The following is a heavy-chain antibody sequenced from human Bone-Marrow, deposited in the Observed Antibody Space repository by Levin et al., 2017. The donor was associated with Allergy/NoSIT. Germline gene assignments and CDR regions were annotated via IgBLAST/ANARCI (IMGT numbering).Heavy chain of an antibody. V-gene: IGHV3-11*01. D-gene: IGHD1-26*01. CDR2: ISSGGRTI. J-gene: IGHJ4*02. CDR3: ARGFGGSYTDYYFDS. Sequence: PGGSLRLSCAASGFIFRDYYMSWIRQAPGKGLEWLSYISSGGRTIYYADSVKGRFTISRDDAKNSLYLQMNSLRAEDTALYYCARGFGGSYTDYYFDSWGQGTLVTVSS. CDR1: GFIFRDYY.